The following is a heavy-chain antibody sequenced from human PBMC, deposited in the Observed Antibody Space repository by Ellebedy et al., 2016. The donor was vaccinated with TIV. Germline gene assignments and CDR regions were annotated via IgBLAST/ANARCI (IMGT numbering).Heavy chain of an antibody. D-gene: IGHD1-26*01. Sequence: GGSLRLXXAASGFTVGNNYMSWVRQAPGKGLEWVSLIYSRGDTAYADSVKGRFTISRDSSKNTLYLQMNSLRADDTGVYYCAPRAIRAPNWGQGTLVTVSS. V-gene: IGHV3-53*01. J-gene: IGHJ4*02. CDR1: GFTVGNNY. CDR2: IYSRGDT. CDR3: APRAIRAPN.